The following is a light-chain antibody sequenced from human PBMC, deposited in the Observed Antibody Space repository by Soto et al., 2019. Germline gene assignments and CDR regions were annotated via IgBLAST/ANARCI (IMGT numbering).Light chain of an antibody. V-gene: IGLV2-14*01. CDR2: EVS. Sequence: QSALTQPASVSGSPGQSITISCTGTSSDVGGYKYVSWYQQHPGKAPKLMIYEVSNGPSGVSNRFSGSKSGNTASLTISGLQAEDEADYYCSSYTSSSSYVFGTVTKVTVL. CDR3: SSYTSSSSYV. CDR1: SSDVGGYKY. J-gene: IGLJ1*01.